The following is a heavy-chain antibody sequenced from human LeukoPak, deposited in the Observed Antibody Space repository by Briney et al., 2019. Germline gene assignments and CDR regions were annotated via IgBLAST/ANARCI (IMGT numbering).Heavy chain of an antibody. D-gene: IGHD3-10*01. J-gene: IGHJ4*02. CDR1: GGSISSYY. Sequence: PSETLSPACTVSGGSISSYYWSWIRQPPGKGLEWIGYIYYSGSTNYNPSLKSRVTISVDTSKNQFSLKLSSVTAADTAVYYCARDRGTRVRGVKAWYFDYWGQGTLVTVSS. CDR3: ARDRGTRVRGVKAWYFDY. V-gene: IGHV4-59*01. CDR2: IYYSGST.